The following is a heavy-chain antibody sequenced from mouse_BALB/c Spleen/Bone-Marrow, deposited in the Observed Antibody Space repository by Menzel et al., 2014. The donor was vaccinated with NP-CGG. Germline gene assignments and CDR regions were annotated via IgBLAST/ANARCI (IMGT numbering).Heavy chain of an antibody. Sequence: QVQLQQSGPELVKPGASVKISCKASGNTFTDYCINWVKQKPGQGLEWIGWIYPGSGNTQYNEKFKGKATLTVDTSSNTAYMQLSSLTSEGTAVYFCARPPYYYGSRPYWYFDVWGAGTTVTVSS. V-gene: IGHV1-84*02. CDR1: GNTFTDYC. J-gene: IGHJ1*01. D-gene: IGHD1-1*01. CDR2: IYPGSGNT. CDR3: ARPPYYYGSRPYWYFDV.